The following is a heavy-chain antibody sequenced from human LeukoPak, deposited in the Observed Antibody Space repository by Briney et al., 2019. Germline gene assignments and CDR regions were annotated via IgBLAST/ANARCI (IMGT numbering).Heavy chain of an antibody. J-gene: IGHJ4*02. Sequence: QPGGSLRLSCAASGFTFSSYAMSWVRQAPGKGLEWVSGISGSGGSTYYADSVKGRFTISRGNSKNTLYLQMTSLRAEDTAVYYCAKDQVWIVVGSFDYWGQGTLVTVSS. D-gene: IGHD3-22*01. CDR1: GFTFSSYA. V-gene: IGHV3-23*01. CDR3: AKDQVWIVVGSFDY. CDR2: ISGSGGST.